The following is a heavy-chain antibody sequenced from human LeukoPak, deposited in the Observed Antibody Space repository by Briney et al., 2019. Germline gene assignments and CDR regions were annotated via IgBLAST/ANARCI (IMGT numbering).Heavy chain of an antibody. V-gene: IGHV4-59*01. CDR2: LLYSGST. CDR1: GASISDYY. CDR3: ARDSSDYGDPNYFDY. J-gene: IGHJ4*02. D-gene: IGHD4-17*01. Sequence: SETLSLTCNVSGASISDYYWSWVRQSPEKGLEWIASLLYSGSTHYNPSLKSRVTISVDTSKNQFSLKLSSVTAADTAVYYCARDSSDYGDPNYFDYWGQGTLVTVSS.